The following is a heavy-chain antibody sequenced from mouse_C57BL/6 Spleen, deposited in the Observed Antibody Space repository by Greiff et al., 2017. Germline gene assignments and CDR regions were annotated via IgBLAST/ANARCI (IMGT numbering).Heavy chain of an antibody. CDR3: ASPYDRRALYYAMDY. CDR2: IYPGSGNT. D-gene: IGHD2-12*01. CDR1: GYSFTSYY. Sequence: QVQLKQSGPELVKPGASVKISCKASGYSFTSYYIHWVKQRPGQGLEWIGWIYPGSGNTKYNEKFKGKATLTADTSSSTAYMQLSSLTSEDSAVYYCASPYDRRALYYAMDYWGQGTSVTVSS. J-gene: IGHJ4*01. V-gene: IGHV1-66*01.